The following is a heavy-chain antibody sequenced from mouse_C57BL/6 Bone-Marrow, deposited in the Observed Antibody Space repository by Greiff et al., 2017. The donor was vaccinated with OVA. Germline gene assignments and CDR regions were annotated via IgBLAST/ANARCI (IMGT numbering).Heavy chain of an antibody. D-gene: IGHD1-1*01. CDR1: GYTFTDYE. CDR3: TRYYYGSSYGYFYY. Sequence: VQLQQSGAELVRPGASVTLSCKASGYTFTDYEMHWVKQTPVHGLEWIGAIDPETGGTAYNQKFKGKAILTADKSSSTAYMELRSLTSEDSAVYYCTRYYYGSSYGYFYYWGQGTTLTVSS. J-gene: IGHJ2*01. CDR2: IDPETGGT. V-gene: IGHV1-15*01.